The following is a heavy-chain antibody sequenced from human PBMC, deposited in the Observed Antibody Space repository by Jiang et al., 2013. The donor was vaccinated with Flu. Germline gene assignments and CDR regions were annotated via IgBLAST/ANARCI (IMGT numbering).Heavy chain of an antibody. CDR1: GGTFSSYG. CDR3: AKDGPGDGYNFDY. Sequence: GAEVKRPGSSVKVSCKASGGTFSSYGISWVRQAPGQGLEWMGGIIPMLRTPNYAQKFQGRVTISADESTSTAYMELSGLRSEDTAMYYCAKDGPGDGYNFDYWGQGTLVTVSS. D-gene: IGHD5-24*01. V-gene: IGHV1-69*01. CDR2: IIPMLRTP. J-gene: IGHJ4*02.